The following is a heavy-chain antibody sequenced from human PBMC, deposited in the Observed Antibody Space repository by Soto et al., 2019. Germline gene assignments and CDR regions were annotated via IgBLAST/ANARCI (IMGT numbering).Heavy chain of an antibody. CDR3: ARTTYYDFWSGYFENYYGMDV. CDR2: INHSGST. Sequence: SLTCAVYGGSFSGYYWSWIRQPPGKGLEWIGEINHSGSTNYNPSLKSRVTISVDTSKNQFSLKLSSVTAADTAVYYCARTTYYDFWSGYFENYYGMDVWGQGTTVTVSS. D-gene: IGHD3-3*01. CDR1: GGSFSGYY. V-gene: IGHV4-34*01. J-gene: IGHJ6*02.